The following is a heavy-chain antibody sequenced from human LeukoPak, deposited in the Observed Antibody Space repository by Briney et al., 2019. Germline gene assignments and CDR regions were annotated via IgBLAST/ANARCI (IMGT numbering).Heavy chain of an antibody. J-gene: IGHJ3*02. CDR1: GGSFSGYY. D-gene: IGHD5-18*01. CDR2: INHSGST. CDR3: ASTLGAMGTDAFDI. V-gene: IGHV4-34*01. Sequence: SETLSLTCAVYGGSFSGYYWSWIRQPPGKGLEWIGEINHSGSTYYNPSLKSRVTISVDTSKNQLSLKLSSVTAADTAVYYCASTLGAMGTDAFDIWGQGTMVTVSS.